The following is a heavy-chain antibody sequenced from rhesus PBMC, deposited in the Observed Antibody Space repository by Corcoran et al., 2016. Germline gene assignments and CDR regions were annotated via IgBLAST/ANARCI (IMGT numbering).Heavy chain of an antibody. Sequence: QVQLQESGPGVVKPSETLSLTCAVSGGSISGSYRWSWIRQPPGKGLEWIGYIYGSSTSTNYNPSLKSRVTISKDTSKTQFSLKLSSVTAADTAVYYCARGGIGGSYYYFDYWGQGVLVTVSS. CDR1: GGSISGSYR. CDR2: IYGSSTST. D-gene: IGHD3-16*01. V-gene: IGHV4S10*01. J-gene: IGHJ4*01. CDR3: ARGGIGGSYYYFDY.